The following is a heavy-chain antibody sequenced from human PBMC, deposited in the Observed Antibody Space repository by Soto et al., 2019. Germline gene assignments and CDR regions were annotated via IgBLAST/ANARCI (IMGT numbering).Heavy chain of an antibody. J-gene: IGHJ4*02. D-gene: IGHD6-13*01. V-gene: IGHV4-59*01. CDR1: GGSISSYY. CDR2: IYYSGST. CDR3: ARERAAAEFDY. Sequence: SATLSLTCTVSGGSISSYYWSWIRQPPGKGLEWIGYIYYSGSTNYNPSLKSRVTISVDTSKNQFPLKLSSVTAADTAVYYCARERAAAEFDYWGQGTLVTVSS.